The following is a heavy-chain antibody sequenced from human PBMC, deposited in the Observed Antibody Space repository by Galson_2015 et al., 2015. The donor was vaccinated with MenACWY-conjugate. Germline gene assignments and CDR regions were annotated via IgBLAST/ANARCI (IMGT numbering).Heavy chain of an antibody. CDR3: ARYSSLYDYFDS. Sequence: SVKVSCKASGYTFISYGITWVRQAPGQGLEWMGRIRVSNGDTKFAQSFQDRVSMIADTSTDTAYMELRNLRPDDTALYYCARYSSLYDYFDSWGQGTLVTVSS. CDR1: GYTFISYG. J-gene: IGHJ4*02. CDR2: IRVSNGDT. D-gene: IGHD6-19*01. V-gene: IGHV1-18*01.